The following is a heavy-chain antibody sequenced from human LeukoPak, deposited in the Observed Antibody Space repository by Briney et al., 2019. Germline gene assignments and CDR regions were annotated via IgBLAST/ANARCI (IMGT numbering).Heavy chain of an antibody. D-gene: IGHD5-24*01. V-gene: IGHV1-2*02. Sequence: ASVKVSCKASGYTFTGYYMHWGRQAPGQGLEWRGWINPNSGGTNYAQKFQGRVTMTRDTSISTAYMELSRLRSDDTAVYYCARDRRWRPRESPFFDSWGQGTLVTVSS. J-gene: IGHJ4*02. CDR2: INPNSGGT. CDR1: GYTFTGYY. CDR3: ARDRRWRPRESPFFDS.